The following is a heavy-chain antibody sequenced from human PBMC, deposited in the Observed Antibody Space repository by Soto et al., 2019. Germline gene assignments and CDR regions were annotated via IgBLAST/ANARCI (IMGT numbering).Heavy chain of an antibody. CDR1: GFTFSNAW. V-gene: IGHV3-15*01. CDR3: TTGLLILVSSRYYYGMDV. Sequence: AGGSQRLSCAASGFTFSNAWMSWVSQDPGKGLEWVGRIKSKTDGGTTDYAAPVKGRFTISRDDSKNTLYLQMNSLKTEDTAVYYCTTGLLILVSSRYYYGMDVWGQGTTVTVSS. J-gene: IGHJ6*02. D-gene: IGHD2-21*01. CDR2: IKSKTDGGTT.